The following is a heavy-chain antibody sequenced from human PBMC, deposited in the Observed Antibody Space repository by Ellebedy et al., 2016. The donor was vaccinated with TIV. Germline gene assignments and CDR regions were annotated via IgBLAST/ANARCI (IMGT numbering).Heavy chain of an antibody. CDR1: GGSISSGDYY. J-gene: IGHJ3*02. V-gene: IGHV4-30-4*01. CDR3: AREVNMPTASTEDAFVI. CDR2: IYYSGKS. D-gene: IGHD2-2*01. Sequence: SETLSLTXTVSGGSISSGDYYWSWIRQPPGKGLEWIGYIYYSGKSYYNPSLKSRLTISVDTSKNQFSLTLSSVTAADTAVYYCAREVNMPTASTEDAFVIWGQGTMVTVSS.